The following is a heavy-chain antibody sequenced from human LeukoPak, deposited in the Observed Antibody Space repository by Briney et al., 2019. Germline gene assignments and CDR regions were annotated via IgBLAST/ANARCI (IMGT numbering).Heavy chain of an antibody. D-gene: IGHD3-22*01. V-gene: IGHV3-20*04. J-gene: IGHJ4*02. Sequence: GGSLRLSCAASGFTFGDYGMSWVRQVPGKGLEWVSGINWNGGSTGYADPVKGRFTISRDNAKNSLYLQMNSLRAEDTALYYCARATYYYDSSGYYPLWGQGTLVTASS. CDR2: INWNGGST. CDR1: GFTFGDYG. CDR3: ARATYYYDSSGYYPL.